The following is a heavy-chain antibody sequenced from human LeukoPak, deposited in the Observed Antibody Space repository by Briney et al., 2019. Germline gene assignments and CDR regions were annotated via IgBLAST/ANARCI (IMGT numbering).Heavy chain of an antibody. CDR2: INHSGST. J-gene: IGHJ4*02. Sequence: SSETLSLTCAVYGGSFSGYYWSWIRQPPGKGLEWIGEINHSGSTNYNPSLKSRVTISVDTSKNQFSLKLSSVTAADTAVYFCVRDRELTYWGQGILVTVSS. CDR1: GGSFSGYY. V-gene: IGHV4-34*01. D-gene: IGHD3-10*01. CDR3: VRDRELTY.